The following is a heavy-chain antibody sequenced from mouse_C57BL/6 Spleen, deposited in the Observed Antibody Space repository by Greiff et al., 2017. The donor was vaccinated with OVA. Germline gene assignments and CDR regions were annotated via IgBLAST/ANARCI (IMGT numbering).Heavy chain of an antibody. CDR1: GFTFTDYY. Sequence: EVHLVESGGGLVQPGGSLSLSCAASGFTFTDYYMSWVRQPPGKALEWLGFIRNKANGYTTEYSASVKGRFTISRDNSQSILYLQMNALRAEDSATYYCARSGTGTDFDYWGQGTTLTVSS. J-gene: IGHJ2*01. CDR3: ARSGTGTDFDY. D-gene: IGHD4-1*01. CDR2: IRNKANGYTT. V-gene: IGHV7-3*01.